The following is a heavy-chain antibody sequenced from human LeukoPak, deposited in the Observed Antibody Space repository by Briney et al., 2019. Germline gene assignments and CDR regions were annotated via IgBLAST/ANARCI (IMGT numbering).Heavy chain of an antibody. D-gene: IGHD6-19*01. J-gene: IGHJ4*02. V-gene: IGHV3-48*03. CDR1: GVTFSSYE. CDR2: ISSSGSTI. CDR3: ARDSSGWYEQYFDY. Sequence: GGSLRLSCAASGVTFSSYEMNWVRQAPGKGLEWVSYISSSGSTIYYADSVKGRFTISRDNAKNSLYLQMNSLRAEDTAVYYCARDSSGWYEQYFDYWGQGTLVTVSS.